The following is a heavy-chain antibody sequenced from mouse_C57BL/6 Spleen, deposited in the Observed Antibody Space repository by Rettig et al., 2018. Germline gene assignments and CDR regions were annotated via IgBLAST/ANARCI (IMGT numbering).Heavy chain of an antibody. CDR2: INPNNGGT. D-gene: IGHD4-1*01. CDR3: AKLTGDY. J-gene: IGHJ2*01. CDR1: FTDYY. V-gene: IGHV1-26*01. Sequence: FTDYYMNWVKQSHGKSLEWIGDINPNNGGTSYNQKFKGKATLTVDKSSSTAYMELRSLTSEDSAVYYCAKLTGDYWGQGTTLTVSS.